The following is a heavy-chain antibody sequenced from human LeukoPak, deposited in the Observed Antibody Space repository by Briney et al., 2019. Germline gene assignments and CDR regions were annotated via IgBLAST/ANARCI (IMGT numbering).Heavy chain of an antibody. V-gene: IGHV3-23*01. Sequence: GGSLRLSCAASGFTFSSYAMSWVRQAPGKGLEWVSAISGSGGSTYYADSVKGRFTISRDNPKNTLYLQMNSLRAEDTAVYYCAKCPDFWSGYLGYWGQGTLVTVSS. J-gene: IGHJ4*02. CDR2: ISGSGGST. CDR1: GFTFSSYA. D-gene: IGHD3-3*01. CDR3: AKCPDFWSGYLGY.